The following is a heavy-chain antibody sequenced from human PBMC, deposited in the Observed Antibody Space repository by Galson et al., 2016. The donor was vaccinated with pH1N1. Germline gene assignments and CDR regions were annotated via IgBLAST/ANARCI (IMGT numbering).Heavy chain of an antibody. CDR2: ISAYNGNT. D-gene: IGHD6-13*01. V-gene: IGHV1-18*01. J-gene: IGHJ6*03. CDR1: GYTFTSYG. CDR3: ARVVMAAADNPEVPYYYYYMDV. Sequence: SVKVSCKASGYTFTSYGISWVRQAPGQGLEWMGWISAYNGNTNYAQKFQGRVTMTTDTYTSTAYMALRSLRSDDTAVYYCARVVMAAADNPEVPYYYYYMDVWGKGTTVTVSS.